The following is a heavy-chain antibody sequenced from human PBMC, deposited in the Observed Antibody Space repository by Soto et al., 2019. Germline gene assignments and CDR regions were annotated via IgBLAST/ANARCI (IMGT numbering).Heavy chain of an antibody. V-gene: IGHV1-3*01. CDR1: GYTFTSYA. CDR3: ARGPSSAAGNGYYGMDV. D-gene: IGHD6-13*01. Sequence: ASVKVSCKASGYTFTSYAMHWVRQAPGQRLEWMGWINAGNGNTKYSQKFQGRVTITRDTSASTAYMELSSLRSEDMAVYYCARGPSSAAGNGYYGMDVWGQGTTVTVSS. CDR2: INAGNGNT. J-gene: IGHJ6*02.